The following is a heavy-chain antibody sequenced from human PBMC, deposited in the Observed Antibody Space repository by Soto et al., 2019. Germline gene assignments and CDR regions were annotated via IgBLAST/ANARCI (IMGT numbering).Heavy chain of an antibody. CDR2: MNPNSGNT. J-gene: IGHJ4*02. Sequence: ASVKVSCKGSGYTFTSYHINWVRQATGQGLEWMGWMNPNSGNTGYAQTLQGRVTMTRDTSTSTVYMELSSLRSEDTAVYYCARGYYFDSWGQGTLVTVSS. CDR1: GYTFTSYH. CDR3: ARGYYFDS. V-gene: IGHV1-8*01.